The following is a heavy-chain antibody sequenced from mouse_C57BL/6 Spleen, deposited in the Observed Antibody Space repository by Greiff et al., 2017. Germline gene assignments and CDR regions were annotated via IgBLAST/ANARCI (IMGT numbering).Heavy chain of an antibody. J-gene: IGHJ4*01. CDR1: GYSFTGYY. CDR2: INPSTGGT. Sequence: EVKLQESGPELVKPGASVKISCKASGYSFTGYYMNWVKQSPEKSLEWIGEINPSTGGTTYNQKFKAKATLTVDKSSSTAYMQLKSLTSEDSAVYYCARRLLRRYYAMDYWGQGTSVTVSS. V-gene: IGHV1-42*01. CDR3: ARRLLRRYYAMDY. D-gene: IGHD1-1*01.